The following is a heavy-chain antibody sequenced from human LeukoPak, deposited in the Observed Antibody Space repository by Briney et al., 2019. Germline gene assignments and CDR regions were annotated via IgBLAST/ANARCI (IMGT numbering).Heavy chain of an antibody. CDR2: ISASGGST. CDR3: AKYVSAEGPPYALDV. CDR1: EFTFSSYA. V-gene: IGHV3-23*01. D-gene: IGHD2/OR15-2a*01. J-gene: IGHJ6*02. Sequence: GGSLRLSCAASEFTFSSYAMQWVRQAPGKGLEWVSGISASGGSTWYADSVKGRFTISRDNSENTLYLQMNSLRAEDTAVYYCAKYVSAEGPPYALDVRGQGTTVTDSS.